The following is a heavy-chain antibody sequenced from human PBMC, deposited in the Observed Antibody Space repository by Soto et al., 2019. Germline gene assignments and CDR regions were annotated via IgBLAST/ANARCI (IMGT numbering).Heavy chain of an antibody. CDR2: VYPSGST. CDR3: AREVRSLALDH. J-gene: IGHJ4*02. V-gene: IGHV4-31*03. CDR1: GASISRGGYY. Sequence: PSETLSLTCTVSGASISRGGYYWTWIRQHPGKGLEWIGYVYPSGSTHYNPSLKSRVIMSVDISKNQFSLNLTSVTAADTAVYYCAREVRSLALDHWGQGTLVTSPQ. D-gene: IGHD3-16*01.